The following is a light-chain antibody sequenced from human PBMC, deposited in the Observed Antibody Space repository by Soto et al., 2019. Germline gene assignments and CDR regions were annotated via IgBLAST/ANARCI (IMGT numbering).Light chain of an antibody. V-gene: IGLV2-23*01. CDR2: EDR. CDR1: SSDVGRYKL. J-gene: IGLJ2*01. Sequence: QSALTQPASVSGSPGQSITISCTGTSSDVGRYKLVSWYRQEPGKAPKLIIYEDRKRPSGISDRFSGSKSGNTASLTISGLQADDEADYYCCAYSTSVTVLFGGGTKVTVL. CDR3: CAYSTSVTVL.